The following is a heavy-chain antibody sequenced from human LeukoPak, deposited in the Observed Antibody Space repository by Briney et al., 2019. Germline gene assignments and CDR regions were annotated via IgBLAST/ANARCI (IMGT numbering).Heavy chain of an antibody. J-gene: IGHJ6*04. CDR3: AELGITMIGGV. D-gene: IGHD3-10*02. CDR1: GFTFSSFG. V-gene: IGHV3-48*04. Sequence: AGGSLRLSCGASGFTFSSFGMHWARQAPGKVLEWVSYISSSGSTIYYADSVKGRFTISRDNAKNSLYLQMNSLRAEDTAVYYCAELGITMIGGVWGKGTTVTISS. CDR2: ISSSGSTI.